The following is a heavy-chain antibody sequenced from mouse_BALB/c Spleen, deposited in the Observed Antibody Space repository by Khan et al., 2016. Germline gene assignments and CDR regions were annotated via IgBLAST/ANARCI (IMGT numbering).Heavy chain of an antibody. CDR3: ARYYTTVVAPLDY. V-gene: IGHV1-4*01. CDR2: INPSSSYT. Sequence: QSGAELARPGASVKMSCKASGYSFTSYTMHWVQQRPGQGLEWLGLINPSSSYTNYNQNFKDKATLTADKSSSTAYMQLSSLTSEDSAVYFCARYYTTVVAPLDYWGQGTTLTVSS. CDR1: GYSFTSYT. D-gene: IGHD1-1*01. J-gene: IGHJ2*01.